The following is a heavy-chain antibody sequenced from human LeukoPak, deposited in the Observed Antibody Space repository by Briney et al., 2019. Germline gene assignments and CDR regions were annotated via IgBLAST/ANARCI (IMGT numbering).Heavy chain of an antibody. CDR2: IFYTGST. D-gene: IGHD6-13*01. V-gene: IGHV4-39*01. CDR3: ARRGYSSSMIDY. Sequence: SETLSLTCTVSGDSISRSGYYWGWLRQPPGKGLEWIGSIFYTGSTYFNPSLKSRATISGGTSTNQFSLKLSSVTAADTAVYYCARRGYSSSMIDYWGQGTLVTVSS. CDR1: GDSISRSGYY. J-gene: IGHJ4*02.